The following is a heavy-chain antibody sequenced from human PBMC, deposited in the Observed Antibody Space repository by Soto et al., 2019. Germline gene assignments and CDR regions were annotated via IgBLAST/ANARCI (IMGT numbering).Heavy chain of an antibody. CDR3: AKDSPTVNPYFDY. V-gene: IGHV3-30*18. CDR1: GFTFSSYG. D-gene: IGHD4-17*01. Sequence: QVQLVESGGGVVQPGRSLRLSCAASGFTFSSYGMHWVRQAPGKGLEWVAVISYDGSNKYYADSVNGRFTISRDNSKNTLYLQMNSLRDEDTAVYYCAKDSPTVNPYFDYWGQGTLVTVSS. J-gene: IGHJ4*02. CDR2: ISYDGSNK.